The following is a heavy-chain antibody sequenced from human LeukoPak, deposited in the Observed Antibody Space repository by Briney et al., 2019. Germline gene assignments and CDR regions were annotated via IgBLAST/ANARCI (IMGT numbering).Heavy chain of an antibody. J-gene: IGHJ4*02. CDR1: GLTFSNYN. Sequence: AGGSLRLSCAASGLTFSNYNMNWVRQAPGKGLEWVSSISTSSSYIYYADSVKGRFIIARDNSKNTLYLQMSSLRAEDTAVYYCAKSRSPGFDYWGQGTLVTVSS. V-gene: IGHV3-21*04. CDR2: ISTSSSYI. CDR3: AKSRSPGFDY.